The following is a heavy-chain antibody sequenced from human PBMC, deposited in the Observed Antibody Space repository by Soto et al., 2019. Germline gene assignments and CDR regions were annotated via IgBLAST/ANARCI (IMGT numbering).Heavy chain of an antibody. J-gene: IGHJ5*02. CDR2: IYYSGGT. CDR1: GDSVSSHY. V-gene: IGHV4-59*02. Sequence: QVQLQESGPGLVKPSETLSLTCTVSGDSVSSHYWSWIRQPPGKGLEWIGYIYYSGGTNYNPSLKSRVPISVDTSKNQFSLRLSSVAAAEPALYYCARDPSGHPPLYRFDPWGQGTLVTVSS. CDR3: ARDPSGHPPLYRFDP. D-gene: IGHD1-26*01.